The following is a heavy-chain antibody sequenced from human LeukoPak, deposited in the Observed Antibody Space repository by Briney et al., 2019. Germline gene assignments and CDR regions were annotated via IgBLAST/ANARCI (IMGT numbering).Heavy chain of an antibody. D-gene: IGHD3-22*01. Sequence: GSLRLSCAASGFTFSDYYMSWIRQAPGEGLEWVSYISSSGSTIYYADSVKGRFTISRDNAKNSLYLQMNSLRAEDTAVYYCARAGIGYYDSSGYYRYDAFDIWGQGTMVTVSS. CDR1: GFTFSDYY. J-gene: IGHJ3*02. CDR2: ISSSGSTI. CDR3: ARAGIGYYDSSGYYRYDAFDI. V-gene: IGHV3-11*01.